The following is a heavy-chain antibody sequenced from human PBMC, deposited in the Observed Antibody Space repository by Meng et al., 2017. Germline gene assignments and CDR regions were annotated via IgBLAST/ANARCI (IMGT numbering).Heavy chain of an antibody. V-gene: IGHV4-34*01. CDR1: GGSFSGYY. CDR3: ARGRPFQRITMVRGVITFGGFDY. CDR2: INHSGST. D-gene: IGHD3-10*01. Sequence: SETLSLTCAVYGGSFSGYYWSWIRQPPGKGLEWIGEINHSGSTNYNPSLKSRVTISVDTSKNQFSLKLSSVTAADTAVYYCARGRPFQRITMVRGVITFGGFDYWGQGTLVTVSS. J-gene: IGHJ4*02.